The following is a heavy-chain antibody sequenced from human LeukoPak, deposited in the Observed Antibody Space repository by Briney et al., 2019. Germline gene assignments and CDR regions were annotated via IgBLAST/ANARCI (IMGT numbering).Heavy chain of an antibody. V-gene: IGHV4-30-2*01. CDR2: TYHSGST. D-gene: IGHD3-10*01. Sequence: SQTLSLTCAVSGGSISSGGYSWSWIRQPPGKGLEWIGYTYHSGSTYYNPSLKSRVTISVDRSKNQFSLKLSSVTAADTAVYYCARAQLWFGDPFDYWGQGTLVTVSS. J-gene: IGHJ4*02. CDR3: ARAQLWFGDPFDY. CDR1: GGSISSGGYS.